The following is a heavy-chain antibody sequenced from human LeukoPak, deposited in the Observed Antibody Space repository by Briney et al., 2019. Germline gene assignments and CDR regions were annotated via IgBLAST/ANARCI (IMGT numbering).Heavy chain of an antibody. CDR2: ISASDGYA. J-gene: IGHJ6*02. CDR3: ARDSDSSGWYTGYYYYGMDV. V-gene: IGHV1-18*01. CDR1: GYTFTSYG. D-gene: IGHD6-19*01. Sequence: ASVKVSCKASGYTFTSYGITWVRQAPGQGLEWMGWISASDGYATYAQKLQGRVTMTTDTPTSTAYMELRSLRSDDTAVYYCARDSDSSGWYTGYYYYGMDVWGQGTTVTVSS.